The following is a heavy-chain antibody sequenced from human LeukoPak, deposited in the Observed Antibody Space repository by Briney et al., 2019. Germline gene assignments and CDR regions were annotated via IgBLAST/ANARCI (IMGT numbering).Heavy chain of an antibody. CDR3: SRSGDFEDS. D-gene: IGHD4-17*01. CDR2: TYYRSKWYY. Sequence: SQTLSLTCAISGDSVSSKITAWNWIRQFPSRGLEWLGRTYYRSKWYYDYAVSMKSRITIKPDTSKNQFSLQLNSVTPEDTAVYYCSRSGDFEDSWGQGTLVTVSS. J-gene: IGHJ4*02. V-gene: IGHV6-1*01. CDR1: GDSVSSKITA.